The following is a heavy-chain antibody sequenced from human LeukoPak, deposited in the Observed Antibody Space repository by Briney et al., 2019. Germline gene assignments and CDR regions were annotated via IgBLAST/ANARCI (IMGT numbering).Heavy chain of an antibody. J-gene: IGHJ4*02. CDR1: GFTFSSYA. CDR3: VKEGSHSDGGHSPTFDS. CDR2: ISVGGLYT. D-gene: IGHD5-24*01. V-gene: IGHV3-23*01. Sequence: GSLRLSCAASGFTFSSYAMSWVRQAPGKGLEWVSAISVGGLYTYYADSVRGRFTISRDNSKSALYLQMNSLRSEDTAMYHCVKEGSHSDGGHSPTFDSWGLGTLVTVSS.